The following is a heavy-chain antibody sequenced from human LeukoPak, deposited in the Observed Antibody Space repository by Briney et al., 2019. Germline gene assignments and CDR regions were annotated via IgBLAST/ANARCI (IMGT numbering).Heavy chain of an antibody. J-gene: IGHJ4*02. CDR2: IYTSGST. D-gene: IGHD3-22*01. CDR3: ARVKGGHYYDSSGYYGGYFDY. V-gene: IGHV4-61*02. Sequence: SQTLSLTCTVSGGSISSGSYYWSWIRQPAGKGREWSGRIYTSGSTNYNPSLKSRVTISVDTSKNQFSLKLSSVTAADTAVYYCARVKGGHYYDSSGYYGGYFDYWGQGTRVTVSS. CDR1: GGSISSGSYY.